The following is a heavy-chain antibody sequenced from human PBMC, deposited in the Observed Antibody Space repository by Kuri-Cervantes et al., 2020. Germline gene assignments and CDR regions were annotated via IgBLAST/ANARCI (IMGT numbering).Heavy chain of an antibody. Sequence: ESLKISCTVSGGSISSYYWSWIRQPPGKGLEWIGYIYYSGSTNYNPSLKSRVTMSVDTSKNQFSLKLSSVTAADTAVYYCARDQGSDYYDSSGDAAFDIWGQGTTVTVSS. CDR2: IYYSGST. CDR1: GGSISSYY. D-gene: IGHD3-22*01. CDR3: ARDQGSDYYDSSGDAAFDI. V-gene: IGHV4-59*01. J-gene: IGHJ3*02.